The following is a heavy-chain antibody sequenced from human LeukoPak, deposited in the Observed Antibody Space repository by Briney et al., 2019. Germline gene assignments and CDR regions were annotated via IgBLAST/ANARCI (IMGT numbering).Heavy chain of an antibody. Sequence: QSSETLSLTCAVYGGSFSGYYWSWIRQPPGKGLEWIGEINHSGSTNYNPSLKSRVTISVDTSKNQFSLKLSPVTAADTAVYYCARVQEYCSGGSCYSGYNYWGQGTLVTVSS. CDR3: ARVQEYCSGGSCYSGYNY. CDR2: INHSGST. J-gene: IGHJ4*02. V-gene: IGHV4-34*01. D-gene: IGHD2-15*01. CDR1: GGSFSGYY.